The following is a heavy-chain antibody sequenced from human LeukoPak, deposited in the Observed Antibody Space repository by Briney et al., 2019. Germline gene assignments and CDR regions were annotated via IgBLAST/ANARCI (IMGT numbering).Heavy chain of an antibody. CDR1: GGSFSGYY. D-gene: IGHD1-26*01. V-gene: IGHV4-34*01. J-gene: IGHJ6*03. Sequence: PSETLSLTCAVYGGSFSGYYWSWIRQPPGKGLEWIGEINHSGSTNYNPSLKSRVTISVDTSKNQFSLKLSSVTAADTAVYYCARLKVRWDALTYMDVWGKGTTVTVSS. CDR3: ARLKVRWDALTYMDV. CDR2: INHSGST.